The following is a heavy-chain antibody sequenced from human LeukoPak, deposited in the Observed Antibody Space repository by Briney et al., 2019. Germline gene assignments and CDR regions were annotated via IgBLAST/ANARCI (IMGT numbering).Heavy chain of an antibody. Sequence: GGSLRLFCAASGFIFSSYAMSWVRQAPGKGLEWVSAISGSGGSTYYADSVKGRFTISRDNSKNTLYLQMNSLRAEDTAVYYCAKDYYDSSGLLDYWGQGTLVTVSS. CDR2: ISGSGGST. CDR3: AKDYYDSSGLLDY. D-gene: IGHD3-22*01. V-gene: IGHV3-23*01. CDR1: GFIFSSYA. J-gene: IGHJ4*02.